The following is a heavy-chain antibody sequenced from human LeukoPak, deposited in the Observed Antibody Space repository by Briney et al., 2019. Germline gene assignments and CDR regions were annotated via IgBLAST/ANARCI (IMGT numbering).Heavy chain of an antibody. CDR1: GFTFSSYW. V-gene: IGHV3-74*01. D-gene: IGHD3-10*01. J-gene: IGHJ3*02. Sequence: GGALRLSCVASGFTFSSYWMHWVRQAPGKGLVWVSRINTDGSSTSYADSVEGRFTISRDKAKNTLNMQMTSLRAEDTAVYSCAKNYYGAGSYYNAGAFDIWGQGTMVTVSS. CDR3: AKNYYGAGSYYNAGAFDI. CDR2: INTDGSST.